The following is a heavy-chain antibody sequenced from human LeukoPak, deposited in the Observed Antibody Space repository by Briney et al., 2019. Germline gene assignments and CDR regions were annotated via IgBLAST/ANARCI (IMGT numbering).Heavy chain of an antibody. CDR1: GFTFSSYA. CDR2: ISGSGGST. Sequence: GGSLRLSCAASGFTFSSYAMSWVRQAPGKGLEWVSPISGSGGSTYYADSVKGRFTISRDNSKNTLYLQMNSLRAEDTAVYYCATGGWLVENGYWGQGTLVTVSS. CDR3: ATGGWLVENGY. J-gene: IGHJ4*02. V-gene: IGHV3-23*01. D-gene: IGHD6-19*01.